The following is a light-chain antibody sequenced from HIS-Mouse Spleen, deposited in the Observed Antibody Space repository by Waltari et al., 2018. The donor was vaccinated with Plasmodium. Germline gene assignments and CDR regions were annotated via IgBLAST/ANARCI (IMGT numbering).Light chain of an antibody. V-gene: IGKV3-15*01. J-gene: IGKJ1*01. CDR3: QQYNNWPRGT. CDR2: VAS. CDR1: QSVSSN. Sequence: EIVMTQSPATLSVSPGERATLSCRASQSVSSNLAWYQQKPGQAPRLLIYVASTSATGIPARFSGSGSGTEFTLTISSMQSEDFAVYYCQQYNNWPRGTFGQGTKVEIK.